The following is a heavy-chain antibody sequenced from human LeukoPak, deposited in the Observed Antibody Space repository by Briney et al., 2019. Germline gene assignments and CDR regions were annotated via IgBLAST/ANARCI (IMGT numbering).Heavy chain of an antibody. Sequence: GGSLRLSCAASGFTFSSYSMNWVRQAPGKGLEGVSSISSSSSTIYYADSVKGRFTISRDNAKNSLYLQMNSLRAEDTAVYYCARDAHSYCSSTSCYNDYWGQGTLVTVSS. CDR1: GFTFSSYS. CDR2: ISSSSSTI. CDR3: ARDAHSYCSSTSCYNDY. V-gene: IGHV3-48*01. D-gene: IGHD2-2*02. J-gene: IGHJ4*02.